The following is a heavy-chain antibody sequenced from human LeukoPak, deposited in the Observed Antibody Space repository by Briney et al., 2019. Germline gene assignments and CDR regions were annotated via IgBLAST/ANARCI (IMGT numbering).Heavy chain of an antibody. J-gene: IGHJ2*01. Sequence: GGSLRLSCAASGFTVSSNYMSWVRQAPGKGLEWVSVIYSGGSTYYADSVKGRFTISRDNSKNTLYLQMNSLRAEDTAVYYCAKDHYGSGGWNWYFDLWGRGTLVTVSS. CDR3: AKDHYGSGGWNWYFDL. CDR1: GFTVSSNY. CDR2: IYSGGST. V-gene: IGHV3-53*01. D-gene: IGHD3-10*01.